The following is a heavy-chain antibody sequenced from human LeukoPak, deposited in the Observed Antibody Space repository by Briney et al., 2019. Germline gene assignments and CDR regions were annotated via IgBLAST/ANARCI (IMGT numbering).Heavy chain of an antibody. V-gene: IGHV4-34*01. D-gene: IGHD2-15*01. CDR2: INHSGST. Sequence: SETLSLTCAVYGGSFSGYYWSWIRQPPGKGLEWIGEINHSGSTNYNPSLKSRVTISVDTSKNQFSLKLSSVTAADTAVYYCARVQDGYYYYYMDVWGKGTTVTVSS. J-gene: IGHJ6*03. CDR1: GGSFSGYY. CDR3: ARVQDGYYYYYMDV.